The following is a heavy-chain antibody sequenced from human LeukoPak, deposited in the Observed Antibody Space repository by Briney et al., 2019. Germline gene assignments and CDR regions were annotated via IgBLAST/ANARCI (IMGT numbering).Heavy chain of an antibody. Sequence: GGSLRLSCAASGCTFSSYAVSWVRQAPGKGLEWVSAISGSGGSTYYADSVKGRFTISRDNSKNTLYLQMNSLRAEDTAAYYCAKEARYDSSGYLDYWGQGTLVTVSS. D-gene: IGHD3-22*01. V-gene: IGHV3-23*01. CDR2: ISGSGGST. J-gene: IGHJ4*02. CDR1: GCTFSSYA. CDR3: AKEARYDSSGYLDY.